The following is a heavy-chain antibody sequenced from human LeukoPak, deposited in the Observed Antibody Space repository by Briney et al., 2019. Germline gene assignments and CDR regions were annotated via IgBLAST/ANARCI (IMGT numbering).Heavy chain of an antibody. Sequence: GGSLRLSCAASGFSFISYGMHWVRQAPGKGLEWVGVISDDGRRKDYADSVKGRFTISRDNSKDTLYLQMNSLRAEDTAVYYCARRAAGGTPGNYYYYMDVWGKGTTVTVSS. CDR2: ISDDGRRK. J-gene: IGHJ6*03. CDR1: GFSFISYG. V-gene: IGHV3-30*03. CDR3: ARRAAGGTPGNYYYYMDV. D-gene: IGHD1-1*01.